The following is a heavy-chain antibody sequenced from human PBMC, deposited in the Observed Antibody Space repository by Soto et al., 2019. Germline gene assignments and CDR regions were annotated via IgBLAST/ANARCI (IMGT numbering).Heavy chain of an antibody. Sequence: QVQLQESGPGLVKPSQTLCLNCAVSGGSISSGGYYWSWIRQHPGKGLEWIGYIYYSGSTYYNPSLKSRVTISVDTSKNQFSLKLSSVTAADTAVYYCARESLLIYAFDIWGQVTMVTVSS. CDR3: ARESLLIYAFDI. V-gene: IGHV4-31*11. CDR2: IYYSGST. D-gene: IGHD3-10*01. CDR1: GGSISSGGYY. J-gene: IGHJ3*02.